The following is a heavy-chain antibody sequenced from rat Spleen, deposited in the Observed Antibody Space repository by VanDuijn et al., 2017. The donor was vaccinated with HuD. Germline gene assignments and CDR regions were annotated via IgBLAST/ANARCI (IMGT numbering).Heavy chain of an antibody. CDR3: TRDRILRSTGFDY. CDR1: GFTFNNYW. Sequence: EVQLVESGGGLVQPGRSLKLACIASGFTFNNYWMTWIRQAPGKGLEWVASINYDGDSTYYRDSVKGRFTISRDNAKSSLYLQMDSLRSEDTATYYCTRDRILRSTGFDYWGQGASVTVSS. V-gene: IGHV5-31*01. D-gene: IGHD1-6*01. CDR2: INYDGDST. J-gene: IGHJ4*01.